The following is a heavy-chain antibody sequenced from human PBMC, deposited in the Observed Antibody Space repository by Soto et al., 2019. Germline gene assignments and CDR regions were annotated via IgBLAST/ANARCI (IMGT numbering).Heavy chain of an antibody. Sequence: EVQLLQSGGGLVQPGGSLRLSCAASGFSFTNYAFNWVRQAPGKGLEWVSTISSGGDITYYAESVKGRFTSSRDNSRNTLYVQMNSLRVDDTAVYYCATDQRGLGIAGYDAFDIWGQWTMVTVSS. V-gene: IGHV3-23*01. D-gene: IGHD2-21*01. CDR3: ATDQRGLGIAGYDAFDI. CDR1: GFSFTNYA. CDR2: ISSGGDIT. J-gene: IGHJ3*02.